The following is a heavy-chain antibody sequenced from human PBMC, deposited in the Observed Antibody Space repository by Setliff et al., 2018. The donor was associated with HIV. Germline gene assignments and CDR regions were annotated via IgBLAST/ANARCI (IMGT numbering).Heavy chain of an antibody. CDR3: ASDSPAARFEELEDHYYYFMDV. D-gene: IGHD3-10*01. CDR1: GGPFTSA. Sequence: SVKVSCKASGGPFTSAFNWVRQVPGQVLEWMGGIIPIFGTANYAQNFGGRVTITADQSTTTSYLQLNSLRFEDTAIYYCASDSPAARFEELEDHYYYFMDVWGKETTVTVSS. J-gene: IGHJ6*03. V-gene: IGHV1-69*13. CDR2: IIPIFGTA.